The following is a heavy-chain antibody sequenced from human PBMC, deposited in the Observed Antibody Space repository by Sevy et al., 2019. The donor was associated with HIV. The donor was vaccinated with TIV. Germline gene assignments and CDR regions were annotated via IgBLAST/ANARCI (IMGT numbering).Heavy chain of an antibody. D-gene: IGHD3-22*01. CDR3: ARSYYPDNSGYTT. J-gene: IGHJ4*02. V-gene: IGHV4-4*07. Sequence: SETLSLTYTVSGGSITGYYYSRIRQPAWKGLEWIGRFYTLGTTIYNPSLKSRLTMSADTSKRQISLKLTSVTAADTAVYYWARSYYPDNSGYTTWGQGTLVTVSS. CDR1: GGSITGYY. CDR2: FYTLGTT.